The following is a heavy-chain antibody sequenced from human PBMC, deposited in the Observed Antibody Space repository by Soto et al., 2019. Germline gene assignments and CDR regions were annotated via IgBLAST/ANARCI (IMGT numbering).Heavy chain of an antibody. CDR2: VSHDGRNT. V-gene: IGHV3-30*18. CDR3: AKGGRQWLVTSDFNY. D-gene: IGHD6-19*01. Sequence: VQLVASGGGVVQPGRSMRLSCAASGFTFRDYAMPWVRQAPGKGLEWVAVVSHDGRNTHYADSVKGRFTISRDSSKNTVSLERTSLRAADTAVYYCAKGGRQWLVTSDFNYWGQGALVTVSS. CDR1: GFTFRDYA. J-gene: IGHJ4*02.